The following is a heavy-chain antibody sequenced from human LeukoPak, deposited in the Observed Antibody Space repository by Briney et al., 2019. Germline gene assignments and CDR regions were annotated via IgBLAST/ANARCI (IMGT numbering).Heavy chain of an antibody. J-gene: IGHJ4*02. CDR3: ARPTRSGGSGYESFDY. CDR1: GGTFSSYA. CDR2: VNHKNGVP. D-gene: IGHD6-25*01. Sequence: GASVKVSCKASGGTFSSYAISWVRQVPGQGLEWMGWVNHKNGVPMVAQKFRGRVTMTLDTSITTAYMEMNTLTSDDTAVYYCARPTRSGGSGYESFDYWGQGTLVTVSS. V-gene: IGHV1-2*02.